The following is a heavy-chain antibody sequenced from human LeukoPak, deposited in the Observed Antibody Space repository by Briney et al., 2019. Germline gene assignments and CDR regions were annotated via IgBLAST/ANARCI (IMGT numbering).Heavy chain of an antibody. CDR1: GGSFSGYY. Sequence: SETLSLTCAVYGGSFSGYYWSWIRQPPGKGLEWIGEINHSGSTNYNPSLKSRVTISVDTSKNQFSLKLSSVTAADTAVYYCARHPSSSGWYLYFDYWGQGTLVTVSS. V-gene: IGHV4-34*01. CDR3: ARHPSSSGWYLYFDY. J-gene: IGHJ4*02. D-gene: IGHD6-19*01. CDR2: INHSGST.